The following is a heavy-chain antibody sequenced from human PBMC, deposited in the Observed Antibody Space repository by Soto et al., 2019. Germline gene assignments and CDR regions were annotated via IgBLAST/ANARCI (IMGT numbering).Heavy chain of an antibody. CDR2: IYYSGST. D-gene: IGHD6-13*01. Sequence: QVQLQESGPGLVKPSQTLSLTCTVSGGSISSGGYYWSWIRQHPGKGLEWIGYIYYSGSTYYNPSLKSRVTISVDTSKNQFTLKLRSVTAADTAVYYCARGGIAAAAPPDDWGQGTLVPVSS. J-gene: IGHJ4*02. V-gene: IGHV4-31*03. CDR3: ARGGIAAAAPPDD. CDR1: GGSISSGGYY.